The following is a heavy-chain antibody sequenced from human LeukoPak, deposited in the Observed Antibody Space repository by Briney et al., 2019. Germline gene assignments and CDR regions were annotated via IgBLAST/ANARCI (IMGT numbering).Heavy chain of an antibody. J-gene: IGHJ3*02. CDR3: AREKGGPDAFDI. D-gene: IGHD2-15*01. V-gene: IGHV3-7*03. CDR1: GFTFSSYW. Sequence: GGSLRLSCAASGFTFSSYWMRWVRQAPGKGLEWVANTKQDGSEKNYVDSVKGRFTISRDNAKNSLYLQMNSLRAEDTAVYYCAREKGGPDAFDIWGQGTMVTVSS. CDR2: TKQDGSEK.